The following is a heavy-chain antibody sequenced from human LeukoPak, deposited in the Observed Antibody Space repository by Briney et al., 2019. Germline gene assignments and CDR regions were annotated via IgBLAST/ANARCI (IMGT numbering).Heavy chain of an antibody. CDR2: INTDGTVT. Sequence: GGSLRLSCAASGFSFSSTLLTWVRQAPGKGLESVSRINTDGTVTTYADSVKGRFTVSRDNADNTMFLQMNSVRDEDTAVYYCATKQWLAPPPDSWGQGTPVTVSS. CDR3: ATKQWLAPPPDS. D-gene: IGHD6-19*01. V-gene: IGHV3-74*01. J-gene: IGHJ4*02. CDR1: GFSFSSTL.